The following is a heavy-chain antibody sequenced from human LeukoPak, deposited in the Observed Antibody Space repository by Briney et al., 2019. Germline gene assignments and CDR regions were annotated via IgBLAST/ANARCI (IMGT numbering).Heavy chain of an antibody. D-gene: IGHD2-15*01. J-gene: IGHJ4*02. V-gene: IGHV4-59*01. CDR2: IYYSGST. CDR3: ARGGGYPIFDY. Sequence: TSETPSLTCTVSGGSISSYYWSWIRQPPGKGLEWIGYIYYSGSTNYNPSLKSRVTISVDTSKNQFSLKLSSVTAADTAVYYCARGGGYPIFDYWGQGTLVTVSS. CDR1: GGSISSYY.